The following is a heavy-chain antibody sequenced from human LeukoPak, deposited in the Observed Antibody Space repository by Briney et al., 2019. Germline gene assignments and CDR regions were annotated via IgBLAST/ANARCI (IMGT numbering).Heavy chain of an antibody. V-gene: IGHV4-59*01. J-gene: IGHJ4*02. CDR3: ARGRRSDTSMVIVYFDY. Sequence: SETLSLTCTVSGDSISSDYWSWIRQPPGKGLEWIGDIFYSGSTNYNPSLKSRLTISVDTSKNQFSLKVSSVTAADTAVYYCARGRRSDTSMVIVYFDYWGQGTLVTVSS. CDR2: IFYSGST. D-gene: IGHD5-18*01. CDR1: GDSISSDY.